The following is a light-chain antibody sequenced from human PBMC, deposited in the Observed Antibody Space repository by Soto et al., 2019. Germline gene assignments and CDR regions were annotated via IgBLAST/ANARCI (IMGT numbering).Light chain of an antibody. CDR3: QQYGSSTKT. J-gene: IGKJ1*01. V-gene: IGKV3-20*01. CDR2: DAS. Sequence: EIVMTQPPATLSLSPGERATLSCRASQSVGSSLVWYQQKPGQAPRLLIYDASSRATGIPDRFSGSGSGTDFTLTISRLEPEDFAVYYCQQYGSSTKTFGQGTKVDIK. CDR1: QSVGSS.